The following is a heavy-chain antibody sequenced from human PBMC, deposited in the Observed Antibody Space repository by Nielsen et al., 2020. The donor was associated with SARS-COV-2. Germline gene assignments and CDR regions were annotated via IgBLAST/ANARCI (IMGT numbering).Heavy chain of an antibody. J-gene: IGHJ6*02. CDR2: IYYSGST. Sequence: WIRQPPGKGLEWIGYIYYSGSTNYNPSLKSRVTISVGTSRNQFSLKLSSVTAADTAVYYCARDRVIVGATTGVDYYYGMDVWGQGTTVTVSS. CDR3: ARDRVIVGATTGVDYYYGMDV. D-gene: IGHD1-26*01. V-gene: IGHV4-59*01.